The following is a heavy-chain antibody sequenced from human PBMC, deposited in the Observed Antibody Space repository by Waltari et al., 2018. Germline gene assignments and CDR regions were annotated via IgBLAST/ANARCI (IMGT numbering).Heavy chain of an antibody. V-gene: IGHV3-23*01. CDR1: GFTFRTYV. Sequence: EVQLLESGGGLVQPGGSLRLSCAAPGFTFRTYVMNWVRQAPGKGLEWVSSISDAGGIINYADSVKGRFTISRDNSKNTLYLQMNGLRADDTAVYYCARGSGVDSWGQGTLVTIS. CDR2: ISDAGGII. CDR3: ARGSGVDS. D-gene: IGHD7-27*01. J-gene: IGHJ4*02.